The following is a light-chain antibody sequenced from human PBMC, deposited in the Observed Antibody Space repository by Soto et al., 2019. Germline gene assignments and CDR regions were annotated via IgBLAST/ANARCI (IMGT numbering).Light chain of an antibody. J-gene: IGLJ1*01. Sequence: HSVLTKPPSVSAAPGQKVTISCSGSSSNIGGNSVSWYQQLPGTAPKLLIYDDNKRPSGIPDRFSGSKSGTSATLGITGFQTGDEADYYCGSWDSSLSAYVFGTGTKV. CDR2: DDN. V-gene: IGLV1-51*01. CDR3: GSWDSSLSAYV. CDR1: SSNIGGNS.